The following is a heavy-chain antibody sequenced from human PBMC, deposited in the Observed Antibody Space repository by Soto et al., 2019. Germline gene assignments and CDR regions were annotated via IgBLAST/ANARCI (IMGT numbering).Heavy chain of an antibody. CDR1: CYTFTSYV. CDR2: ISTYNGNT. Sequence: ASVKVSCKAACYTFTSYVITWVRQAPGQGLEWMGWISTYNGNTNYAQKLQVQVTISADKSISTAYLQWSSLKASDTAMYYCARHGLGPGGMDVWGQGTTVTVSS. J-gene: IGHJ6*02. CDR3: ARHGLGPGGMDV. V-gene: IGHV1-18*04. D-gene: IGHD3-9*01.